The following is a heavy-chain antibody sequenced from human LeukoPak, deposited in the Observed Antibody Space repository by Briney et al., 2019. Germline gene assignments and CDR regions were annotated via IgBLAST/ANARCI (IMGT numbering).Heavy chain of an antibody. CDR2: ISGSGGGT. D-gene: IGHD6-19*01. V-gene: IGHV3-23*01. Sequence: GGSLRLSCAASGFTFSSYAMSWVRQAPGKGLEWVAAISGSGGGTDYADSVKGRFTISRDNSKNTLYLQMNSPRAEDTAVYYCAKGEQWLVLYFQHWGQGTLVTVSS. CDR1: GFTFSSYA. CDR3: AKGEQWLVLYFQH. J-gene: IGHJ1*01.